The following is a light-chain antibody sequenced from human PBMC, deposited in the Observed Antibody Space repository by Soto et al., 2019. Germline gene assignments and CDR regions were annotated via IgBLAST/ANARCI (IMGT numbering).Light chain of an antibody. CDR1: SSNIGAGYD. Sequence: QSVLTQPPSVSGAPGQRVTISCTGSSSNIGAGYDVHWYQHLPGTAPKLLIYGNSNRPSGVPDRFSSSKSGTAASLAITGLQAEDEADYYCLCYGNSLSVVFGGGTKLTVL. V-gene: IGLV1-40*01. J-gene: IGLJ2*01. CDR3: LCYGNSLSVV. CDR2: GNS.